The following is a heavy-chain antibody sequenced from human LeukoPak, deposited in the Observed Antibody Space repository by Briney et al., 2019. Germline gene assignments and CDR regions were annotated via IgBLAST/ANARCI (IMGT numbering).Heavy chain of an antibody. J-gene: IGHJ6*03. CDR2: IYPGDSDT. CDR3: ARQGAAGKYYYYYMDV. Sequence: GESLKISCKGSGYTFTSHWIGWVRQMPGKGLEWMGVIYPGDSDTRYSPSFQDQVSISADKSISTAYLQWSSLKASDTAIYYCARQGAAGKYYYYYMDVWGKGTTVTVSS. D-gene: IGHD6-13*01. V-gene: IGHV5-51*01. CDR1: GYTFTSHW.